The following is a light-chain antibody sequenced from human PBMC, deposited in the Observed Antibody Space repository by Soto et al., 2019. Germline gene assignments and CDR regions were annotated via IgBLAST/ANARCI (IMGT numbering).Light chain of an antibody. CDR3: QSYDSSLNSRV. CDR1: SSNIGSGYD. Sequence: QSVLTQPPSVSASPGQRVTMSCTVSSSNIGSGYDLHWYQHLPGTAPKLLIYANNNRPSGVPDRFSGSKSGTSASLAISGLQAEDEADYYCQSYDSSLNSRVFGGGTKLTVL. J-gene: IGLJ2*01. V-gene: IGLV1-40*01. CDR2: ANN.